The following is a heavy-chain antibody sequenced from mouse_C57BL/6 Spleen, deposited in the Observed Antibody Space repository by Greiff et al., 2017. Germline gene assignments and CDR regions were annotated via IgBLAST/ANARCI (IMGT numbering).Heavy chain of an antibody. J-gene: IGHJ2*01. CDR1: GYSFTSYY. CDR2: IYPGSGNT. Sequence: VQLQQSGPELVKPGASVKISCKASGYSFTSYYIHWVKQRPGQGLEWIGWIYPGSGNTKYNEKFKGKATLTADTSSSTAYMQLSSLTSEDSAVYYCARLDYGRGFDYWGQGTTLTVSS. D-gene: IGHD1-1*01. V-gene: IGHV1-66*01. CDR3: ARLDYGRGFDY.